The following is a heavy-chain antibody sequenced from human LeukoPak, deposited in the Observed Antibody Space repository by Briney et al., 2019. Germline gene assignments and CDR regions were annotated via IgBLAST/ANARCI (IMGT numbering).Heavy chain of an antibody. CDR3: ARIGWLRYIFDY. Sequence: SETLSLTCAVYGGSFSGYYWSWIRQPPGKGLEWIGEINHSGSTNYNPSLKSRVTISVDTSKSQFSLKLSSVTAADTAVYYCARIGWLRYIFDYWGQGTLVTVSS. D-gene: IGHD5-12*01. V-gene: IGHV4-34*01. CDR2: INHSGST. J-gene: IGHJ4*02. CDR1: GGSFSGYY.